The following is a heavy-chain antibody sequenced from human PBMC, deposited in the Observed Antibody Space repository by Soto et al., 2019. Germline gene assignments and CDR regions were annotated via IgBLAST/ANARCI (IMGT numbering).Heavy chain of an antibody. D-gene: IGHD2-2*01. V-gene: IGHV1-69*13. Sequence: SLKVSCQASGGTFSRYAIIWVRQAPGQGLELLGGIIPIFGTANYAQKFQGRVTITADESTSTAYMELSSLRSEDTAVYYCARGRIVVVPAASGNYYYGMDVWGQGTTVTVS. CDR1: GGTFSRYA. CDR2: IIPIFGTA. CDR3: ARGRIVVVPAASGNYYYGMDV. J-gene: IGHJ6*02.